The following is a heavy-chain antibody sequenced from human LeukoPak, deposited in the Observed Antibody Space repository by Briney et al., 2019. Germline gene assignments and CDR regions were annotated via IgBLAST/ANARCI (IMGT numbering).Heavy chain of an antibody. D-gene: IGHD6-19*01. CDR3: AKCSTSAYTTGWCNWIDP. CDR2: TVSRGTT. CDR1: GFTFTSDA. J-gene: IGHJ5*02. Sequence: GGSLRLSCVASGFTFTSDAMNWVRQAPGKGLEWVSSTVSRGTTQYADSVKGRFTVSRDTSKNTLYLQMNSLRADDTAVYYCAKCSTSAYTTGWCNWIDPWGQGTLVAVSS. V-gene: IGHV3-23*01.